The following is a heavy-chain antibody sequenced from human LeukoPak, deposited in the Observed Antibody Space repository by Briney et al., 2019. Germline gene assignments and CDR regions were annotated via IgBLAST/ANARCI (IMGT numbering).Heavy chain of an antibody. CDR2: INPNSGGT. V-gene: IGHV1-2*02. D-gene: IGHD2-21*02. CDR3: ARGAYCGGDCYYFLFDY. CDR1: GYTFTGYY. Sequence: ASVKVSCKASGYTFTGYYMHWVRQAPGQGLEWMGWINPNSGGTNYAQKFQGRVTVTRDTSISTAYMELSRLRSDDTAVYYCARGAYCGGDCYYFLFDYWGQGTLVTVSS. J-gene: IGHJ4*02.